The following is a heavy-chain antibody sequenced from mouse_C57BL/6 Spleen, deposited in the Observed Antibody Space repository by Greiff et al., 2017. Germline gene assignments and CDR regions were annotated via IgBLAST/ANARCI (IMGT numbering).Heavy chain of an antibody. CDR1: GYTFTRYW. V-gene: IGHV1-7*01. D-gene: IGHD1-2*01. CDR3: ARTALDYDDMDY. Sequence: QVQLQQSGAELAKPGASVKLSCKATGYTFTRYWMHWVKQRTGQGLEWIGYIIPSSGYTTYNQKFKDKATLTADKSSSTAYMQVSSRTYEYSAVYYCARTALDYDDMDYWGKGTSVNVSS. CDR2: IIPSSGYT. J-gene: IGHJ4*01.